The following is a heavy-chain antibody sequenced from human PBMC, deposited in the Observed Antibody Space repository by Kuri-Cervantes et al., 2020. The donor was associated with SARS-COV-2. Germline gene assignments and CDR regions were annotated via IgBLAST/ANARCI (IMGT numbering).Heavy chain of an antibody. CDR2: INDSGAT. D-gene: IGHD2-2*02. CDR1: GGSFSGYQ. J-gene: IGHJ4*02. Sequence: SETLSLTCAVYGGSFSGYQWSWIRQTPGMGLEWIGQINDSGATKYNPSLKSRVIVSMDKSKNQFSLKLSSVTAADTAVYYCARNRYCSSTSCYMEFSFWGQGTLVTVSS. V-gene: IGHV4-34*01. CDR3: ARNRYCSSTSCYMEFSF.